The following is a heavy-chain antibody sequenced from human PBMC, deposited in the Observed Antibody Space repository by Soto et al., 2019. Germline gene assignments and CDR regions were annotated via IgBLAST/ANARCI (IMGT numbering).Heavy chain of an antibody. CDR2: ISWNSGSI. CDR3: AKAGGDCSGGSCYAGYYYYMDV. D-gene: IGHD2-15*01. CDR1: GFTFDDYA. V-gene: IGHV3-9*01. J-gene: IGHJ6*03. Sequence: EVQLVESGGGLVQPGRSLRLSCAASGFTFDDYAMHWVRQAPGKGLEWVSGISWNSGSIGYADSVKGRFTISRDNAKISLYLKMNSLRAEDTALYYCAKAGGDCSGGSCYAGYYYYMDVWGKGTTVTVSS.